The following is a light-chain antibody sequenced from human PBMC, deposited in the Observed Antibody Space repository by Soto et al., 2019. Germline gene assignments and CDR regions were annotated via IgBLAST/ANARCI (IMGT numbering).Light chain of an antibody. CDR2: AAT. CDR1: QDISDW. J-gene: IGKJ4*01. CDR3: QQGHSFTLT. Sequence: DIQMTQSPSSVSASVGDRVTITCRASQDISDWLAWHQQKPAKAPKLLTYAATTLHSGVPSRFSGSGSGTDFTLTISSLQPKDFATYYCQQGHSFTLTFGGGTKVEIK. V-gene: IGKV1-12*01.